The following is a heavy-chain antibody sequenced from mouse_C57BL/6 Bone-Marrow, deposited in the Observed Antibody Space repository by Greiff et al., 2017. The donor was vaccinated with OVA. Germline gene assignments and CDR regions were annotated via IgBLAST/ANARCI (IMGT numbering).Heavy chain of an antibody. Sequence: EVQLQQSGPELVKPGASVKISCKASGYTFTDYYMNWVKQSHGKSLEWIGDINPNNGGTSYNQKFKGKATLTVDKSSSTAYMELRSLTSEVSAVYYCARENPHRYWYFDVWGTGTTVTVSS. CDR1: GYTFTDYY. V-gene: IGHV1-26*01. CDR3: ARENPHRYWYFDV. CDR2: INPNNGGT. J-gene: IGHJ1*03.